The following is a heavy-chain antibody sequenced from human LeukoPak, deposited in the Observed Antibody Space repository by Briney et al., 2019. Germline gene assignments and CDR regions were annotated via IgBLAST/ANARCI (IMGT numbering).Heavy chain of an antibody. CDR2: IRQSGDIT. Sequence: GGSLRLSCAASGFTFSSYAMSWVRQAPGKGLEWVSSIRQSGDITYYADSVKGRFTISRDNSKNTLSLQMNSLSREATAIYYCVRRGGSDGWGAFDIWGQGTVVTVSS. V-gene: IGHV3-23*01. D-gene: IGHD5-24*01. CDR3: VRRGGSDGWGAFDI. CDR1: GFTFSSYA. J-gene: IGHJ3*02.